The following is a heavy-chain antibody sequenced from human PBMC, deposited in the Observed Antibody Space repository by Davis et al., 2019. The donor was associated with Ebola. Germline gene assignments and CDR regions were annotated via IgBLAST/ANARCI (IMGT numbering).Heavy chain of an antibody. CDR2: IKQDGSEK. CDR1: GFAFSSYD. J-gene: IGHJ4*02. CDR3: ARARGIADY. D-gene: IGHD2-21*01. Sequence: GGSLRLSCAASGFAFSSYDMTWIRQAPGKGLEWVANIKQDGSEKYYVDSVKGRFTISRDNAKNSLYLQMNSLRAEDTAVYYCARARGIADYWGQGTLVTDSS. V-gene: IGHV3-7*01.